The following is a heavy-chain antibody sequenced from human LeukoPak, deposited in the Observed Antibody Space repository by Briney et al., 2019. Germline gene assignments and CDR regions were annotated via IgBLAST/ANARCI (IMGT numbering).Heavy chain of an antibody. CDR2: IFSNDST. D-gene: IGHD4-17*01. CDR1: GFTVTNNY. V-gene: IGHV3-66*03. CDR3: VREIYGDQPN. J-gene: IGHJ4*02. Sequence: GGSLRLSCAASGFTVTNNYMCWVRQAPGKGLEWVSVIFSNDSTYHADSVKGRFTISRDNSKNTLYLQMNSLRGDDTAVYYCVREIYGDQPNWGQGTLVTVSS.